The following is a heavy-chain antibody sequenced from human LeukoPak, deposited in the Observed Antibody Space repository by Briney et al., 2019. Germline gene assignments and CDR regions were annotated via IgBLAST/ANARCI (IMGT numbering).Heavy chain of an antibody. V-gene: IGHV4-4*02. CDR2: INHSGST. Sequence: SETLSLTCAVSGGSISSSNWWSWVRQPPGKGLEWIGEINHSGSTNYNPSLKSRVTISVDTSKNQFSLKLSSVTAADTAVYYCARRGRGYSYGWWDYWGQGTLVTVSS. CDR1: GGSISSSNW. J-gene: IGHJ4*02. D-gene: IGHD5-18*01. CDR3: ARRGRGYSYGWWDY.